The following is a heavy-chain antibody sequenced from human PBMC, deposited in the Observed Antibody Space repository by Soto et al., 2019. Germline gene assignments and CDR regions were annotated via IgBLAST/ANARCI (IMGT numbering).Heavy chain of an antibody. CDR3: ARAWGLRLGELSLLLDY. V-gene: IGHV1-69*13. J-gene: IGHJ4*02. Sequence: SVKVSCKASGYTFTSYYMHWVRQAPGQGLEWMGGIIPIFGTANYAQKFQGRATITADESTSTAYMELSSLRSEDTAVYYCARAWGLRLGELSLLLDYWGQGTLVTVPS. CDR2: IIPIFGTA. CDR1: GYTFTSYY. D-gene: IGHD3-16*02.